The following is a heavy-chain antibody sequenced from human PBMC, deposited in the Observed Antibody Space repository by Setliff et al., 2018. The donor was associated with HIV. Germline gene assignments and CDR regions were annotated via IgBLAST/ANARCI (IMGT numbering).Heavy chain of an antibody. CDR3: ARGRKKTLAVSGTRYFDF. Sequence: LSETLSLTCAVYGGSFSGFYWTFIRQSPGKGLEWIGEVTHSGTTTYDPSLKRRITISVDTSKNQFSLKLTSVTAADMGVYYCARGRKKTLAVSGTRYFDFWGQGTLVTVSS. CDR2: VTHSGTT. V-gene: IGHV4-34*01. CDR1: GGSFSGFY. D-gene: IGHD6-19*01. J-gene: IGHJ4*02.